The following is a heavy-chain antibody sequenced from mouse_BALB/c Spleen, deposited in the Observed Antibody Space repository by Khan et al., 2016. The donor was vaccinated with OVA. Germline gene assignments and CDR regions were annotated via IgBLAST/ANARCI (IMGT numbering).Heavy chain of an antibody. CDR1: GYTFSSYW. V-gene: IGHV1-69*02. D-gene: IGHD1-1*01. CDR3: ARSYYYGSSTWFAY. J-gene: IGHJ3*01. CDR2: IDPSDSHT. Sequence: QVQLQQPGAELVKPGASVKLSCKASGYTFSSYWMHWVKQRPGQALEWIGEIDPSDSHTNYNQKFKGKATLNVDKSSSTAYMHLSSLTSEDSAVXYCARSYYYGSSTWFAYWGQGTLVTVSA.